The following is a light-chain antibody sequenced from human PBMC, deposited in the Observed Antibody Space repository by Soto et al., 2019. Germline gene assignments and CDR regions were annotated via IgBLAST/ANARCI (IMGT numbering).Light chain of an antibody. CDR1: QTVSANY. CDR2: GAS. Sequence: EIVLTQSPGTLSLSPGERATLSCRASQTVSANYLAWYQQKPGQAPRLLIHGASSRATGIPDRFSGSGSGTDFSLAISRLEPEDFAVYYCQQYTGSPWTFGQGTKVEIK. J-gene: IGKJ1*01. V-gene: IGKV3-20*01. CDR3: QQYTGSPWT.